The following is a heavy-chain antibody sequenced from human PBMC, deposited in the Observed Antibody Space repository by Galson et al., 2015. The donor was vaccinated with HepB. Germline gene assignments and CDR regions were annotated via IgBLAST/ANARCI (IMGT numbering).Heavy chain of an antibody. CDR3: ARFPTVTTFGY. CDR2: ISSGGNYI. Sequence: SLRLSCAASGFTFSIYSMNWVRQAPGKGLEWVSSISSGGNYIFYADSVKGRFTISRDDAKNSLYLQMNSLRAEDTAVYYCARFPTVTTFGYWGQGTLVTVSS. V-gene: IGHV3-21*01. D-gene: IGHD4-17*01. J-gene: IGHJ4*02. CDR1: GFTFSIYS.